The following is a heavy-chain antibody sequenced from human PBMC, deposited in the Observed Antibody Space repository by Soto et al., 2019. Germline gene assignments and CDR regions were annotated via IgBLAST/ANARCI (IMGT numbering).Heavy chain of an antibody. CDR1: GFTFSSYA. J-gene: IGHJ4*02. Sequence: GGSLRLSCAASGFTFSSYAMSWVRQAPGKGLEWVSAISGSGGSTYYADSVKGRFTISRDNSKNTLYLQMNSLRAEDTAVYYCAKDITIFGVVITVPFDYWGQGTLVTVSS. CDR2: ISGSGGST. CDR3: AKDITIFGVVITVPFDY. D-gene: IGHD3-3*01. V-gene: IGHV3-23*01.